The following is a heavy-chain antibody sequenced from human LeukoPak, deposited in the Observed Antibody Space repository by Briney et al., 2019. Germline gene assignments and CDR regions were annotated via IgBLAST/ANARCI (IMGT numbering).Heavy chain of an antibody. Sequence: GESLKISCKGSGYSFTSYWIGWVRQMPGKGLEWMGIIYPGDSDTSYSPSFQGQVTISADKSISTAYLQWSSLKASDTAMYYCARHDPYSSSWHFDYWGQGTLATVSS. CDR3: ARHDPYSSSWHFDY. J-gene: IGHJ4*02. CDR1: GYSFTSYW. CDR2: IYPGDSDT. V-gene: IGHV5-51*01. D-gene: IGHD6-6*01.